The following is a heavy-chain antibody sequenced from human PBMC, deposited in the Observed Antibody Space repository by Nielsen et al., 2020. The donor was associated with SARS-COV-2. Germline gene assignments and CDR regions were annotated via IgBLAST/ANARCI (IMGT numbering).Heavy chain of an antibody. CDR2: IKQDGSEK. D-gene: IGHD3-3*01. J-gene: IGHJ6*02. CDR3: ARDGPVIISYYYYGMDV. V-gene: IGHV3-7*05. CDR1: GFTFSSYW. Sequence: GESLKISCAASGFTFSSYWMSWVRQAPGKGLEWVANIKQDGSEKYYVDSVKGRFTISRDNAKNSLYLQMDSLRAEDTAVYYCARDGPVIISYYYYGMDVWGQGTTVTVSS.